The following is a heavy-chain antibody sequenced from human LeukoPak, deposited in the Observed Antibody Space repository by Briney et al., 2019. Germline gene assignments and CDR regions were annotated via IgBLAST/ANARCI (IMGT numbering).Heavy chain of an antibody. CDR2: ISTSSDTI. CDR3: ARCAYGSMKCWGSLDY. V-gene: IGHV3-48*01. CDR1: GFRLTNHA. J-gene: IGHJ4*02. D-gene: IGHD3-10*02. Sequence: GGSLRLSCAASGFRLTNHAMNWVRQAPGKGLEWLSYISTSSDTIHYAESVRGRFTISRDNAENSLYLQMNSLSAEDTAVYYCARCAYGSMKCWGSLDYWGQGSLVTVSS.